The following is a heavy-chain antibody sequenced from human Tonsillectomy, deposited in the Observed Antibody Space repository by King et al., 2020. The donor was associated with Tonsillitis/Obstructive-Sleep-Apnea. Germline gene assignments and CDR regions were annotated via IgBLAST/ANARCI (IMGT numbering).Heavy chain of an antibody. CDR1: GFTFSSFA. CDR3: AKDWDGIRSTSGSDLFDY. Sequence: VQLLESGGGLVQPGGSLRLSCAASGFTFSSFAMSWVRQAPGKGLEWVSVISGSGTNTHYADSVKGRFTISRDNSKNTLYLKMNSLRAEDTAIYFCAKDWDGIRSTSGSDLFDYWGQGTLVTVSS. D-gene: IGHD3-10*01. CDR2: ISGSGTNT. V-gene: IGHV3-23*01. J-gene: IGHJ4*02.